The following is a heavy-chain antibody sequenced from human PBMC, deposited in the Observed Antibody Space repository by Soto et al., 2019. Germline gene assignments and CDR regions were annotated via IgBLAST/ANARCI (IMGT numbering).Heavy chain of an antibody. CDR3: VVLRYFDWFDSANYYMDV. CDR2: ISSSSSYI. V-gene: IGHV3-21*01. Sequence: GGSLRLSCAASGFTFSSYSMNWVXQAPGKGLEWVSSISSSSSYIYYADSVKGRFTISRDNAKNSLYLQMNSLRAEDTVVYYCVVLRYFDWFDSANYYMDVWGKGTTVTVSS. J-gene: IGHJ6*03. CDR1: GFTFSSYS. D-gene: IGHD3-9*01.